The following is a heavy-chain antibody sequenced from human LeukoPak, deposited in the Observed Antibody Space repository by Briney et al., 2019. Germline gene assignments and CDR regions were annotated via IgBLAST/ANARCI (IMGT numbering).Heavy chain of an antibody. Sequence: GGSLRLSCAASGFTLSSYGMSWVRQAPGKGLEWVAFIRYDGSNKYYADSVKGRFTISRDNAKNSLFLQMNSLRAEDTAVYYCARVLRYCSGGNCYSGGLGYMDVWGKGTTVTISS. V-gene: IGHV3-30*02. CDR2: IRYDGSNK. J-gene: IGHJ6*03. D-gene: IGHD2-15*01. CDR1: GFTLSSYG. CDR3: ARVLRYCSGGNCYSGGLGYMDV.